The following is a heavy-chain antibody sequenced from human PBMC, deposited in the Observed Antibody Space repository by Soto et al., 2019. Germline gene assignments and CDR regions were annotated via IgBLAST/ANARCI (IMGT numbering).Heavy chain of an antibody. J-gene: IGHJ4*02. D-gene: IGHD3-9*01. CDR2: IKSKTDGGTT. CDR1: GFTFSNAW. Sequence: EVQLVESGGGLEKLGGSLRLSCAASGFTFSNAWMSWVRQAPGKGLEWVGRIKSKTDGGTTDYAAPVKGRFTISRDDSKNTLYLQMNSLKTEDTAVYYCTTDIQHDSLPSGWGQGTLVTVSS. CDR3: TTDIQHDSLPSG. V-gene: IGHV3-15*01.